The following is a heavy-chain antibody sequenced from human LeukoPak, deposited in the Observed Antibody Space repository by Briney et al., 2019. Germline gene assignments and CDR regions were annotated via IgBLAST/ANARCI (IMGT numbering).Heavy chain of an antibody. Sequence: GGSLRLSCAASGFTFSDHYMDWVRQAPGKGLEWVGRTRNKANSDTTEYAASVKGRFTISRDNAKNSLYLQMNSLRAEDTAVYYCAELGITMIGGVWGKGTTVTISS. J-gene: IGHJ6*04. CDR2: TRNKANSDTT. CDR3: AELGITMIGGV. D-gene: IGHD3-10*02. CDR1: GFTFSDHY. V-gene: IGHV3-72*01.